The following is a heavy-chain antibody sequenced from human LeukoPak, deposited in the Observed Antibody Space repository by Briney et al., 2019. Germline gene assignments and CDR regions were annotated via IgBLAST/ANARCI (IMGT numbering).Heavy chain of an antibody. CDR3: TTNAAALDY. Sequence: ASVKVSCKASGYTFTAYYMHWVRQAPGQGLEWMGWINPNSGGTNYAQKFQGRVAMTRDTSISTAYVEVTRLTSDDTAVYYCTTNAAALDYWGQGTLVTVSS. CDR1: GYTFTAYY. CDR2: INPNSGGT. D-gene: IGHD6-13*01. J-gene: IGHJ4*02. V-gene: IGHV1-2*02.